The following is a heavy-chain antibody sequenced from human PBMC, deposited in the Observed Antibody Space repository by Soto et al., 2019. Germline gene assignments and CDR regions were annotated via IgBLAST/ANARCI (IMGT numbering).Heavy chain of an antibody. V-gene: IGHV1-3*01. J-gene: IGHJ3*02. Sequence: GESLKISCKASGYTFTSYAMHWVRQAPGQRLEWMGWINAGNGNTKYSQKFQGRVTITRDTSASTAYMELSSLRSEDTAVYYCASAGVWFGELLYEAFDIWGQGTMVTVSS. CDR1: GYTFTSYA. CDR2: INAGNGNT. D-gene: IGHD3-10*01. CDR3: ASAGVWFGELLYEAFDI.